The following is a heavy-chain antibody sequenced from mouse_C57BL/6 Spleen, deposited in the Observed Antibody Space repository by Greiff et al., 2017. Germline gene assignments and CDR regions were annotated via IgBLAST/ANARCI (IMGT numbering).Heavy chain of an antibody. V-gene: IGHV1-26*01. J-gene: IGHJ2*01. Sequence: EVQLQQSGPELVKPGASVKISCKASGYTFTDYYMNWVKQSHGQSLEWIGDINPNNGGTSYNQKFKGKATLTVDKSSSTAYMELRSLTSEDSAVYYCARSRLTGYYFDYWGQGTTLTVSS. D-gene: IGHD4-1*01. CDR3: ARSRLTGYYFDY. CDR1: GYTFTDYY. CDR2: INPNNGGT.